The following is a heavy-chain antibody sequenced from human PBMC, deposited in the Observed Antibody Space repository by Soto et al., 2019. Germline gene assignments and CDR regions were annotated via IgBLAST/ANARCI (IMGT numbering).Heavy chain of an antibody. Sequence: GGSLRLSCAASGFTFSSYSMNWVRQAPGKGLEWVSSISSSNSYIYYADSVKDRFTISRDNAKNSLYLQMNSLRAEDTAVYYCARGKGSCFYYYYMDVWGKGTTVTVSS. CDR3: ARGKGSCFYYYYMDV. V-gene: IGHV3-21*01. CDR2: ISSSNSYI. J-gene: IGHJ6*03. D-gene: IGHD1-26*01. CDR1: GFTFSSYS.